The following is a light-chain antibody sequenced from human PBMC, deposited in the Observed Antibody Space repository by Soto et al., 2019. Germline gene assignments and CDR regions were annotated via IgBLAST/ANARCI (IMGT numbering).Light chain of an antibody. V-gene: IGKV1-39*01. J-gene: IGKJ1*01. CDR3: QQSYSTHPT. Sequence: IQMTPSPSSLSESVGDRVTITGRSRQSISRYLNWYQQNPGKDPKLLIYAESSLQKGGPSRFSGSGSSTDFTLTIISLQHEDFATYYCQQSYSTHPTFGQGTKVEIK. CDR2: AES. CDR1: QSISRY.